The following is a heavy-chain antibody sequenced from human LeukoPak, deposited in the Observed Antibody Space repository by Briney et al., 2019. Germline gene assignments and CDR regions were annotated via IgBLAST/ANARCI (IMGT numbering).Heavy chain of an antibody. Sequence: GGSLRLSCVASGFTFSSYAMSWVRQAPGKGLEWVSAISGSSGNTHYADSVKGRFTISRDNSKNTLYLQMNSLRAEDTAIYYCAKPARVGAVDYWGQGTLVTVSS. CDR1: GFTFSSYA. D-gene: IGHD6-13*01. J-gene: IGHJ4*02. CDR3: AKPARVGAVDY. V-gene: IGHV3-23*01. CDR2: ISGSSGNT.